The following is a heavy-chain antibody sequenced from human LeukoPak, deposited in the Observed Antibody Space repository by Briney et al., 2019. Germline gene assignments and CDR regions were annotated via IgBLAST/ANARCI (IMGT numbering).Heavy chain of an antibody. J-gene: IGHJ6*03. CDR1: GFTFSNYA. Sequence: GGSLRLSCAASGFTFSNYALSWVRQAPGKGLEWVSTISGSGGSTDYADSVKGRFTISRDNSKNTLYLQMNSLRAEDTAVYYCAREYSSSWYQGNYMDVWGKGTTVTVSS. V-gene: IGHV3-23*01. D-gene: IGHD6-13*01. CDR3: AREYSSSWYQGNYMDV. CDR2: ISGSGGST.